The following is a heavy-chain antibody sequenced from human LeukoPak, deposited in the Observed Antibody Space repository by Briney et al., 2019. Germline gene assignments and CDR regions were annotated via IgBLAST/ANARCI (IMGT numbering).Heavy chain of an antibody. V-gene: IGHV5-51*01. CDR1: GYSFTSYW. Sequence: GESLKISCKGAGYSFTSYWIGWVRQMPGKGLEWMGIIYPDDSDTTYSPSFQGQVTISADKSISTAYLQWSRLKPSDTAMYYCARAPLLEWPPGCFDYWGQGTLVTVSS. D-gene: IGHD3-3*01. CDR2: IYPDDSDT. CDR3: ARAPLLEWPPGCFDY. J-gene: IGHJ4*02.